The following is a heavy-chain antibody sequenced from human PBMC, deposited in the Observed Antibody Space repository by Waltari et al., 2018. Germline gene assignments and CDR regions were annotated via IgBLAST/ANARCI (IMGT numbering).Heavy chain of an antibody. D-gene: IGHD3-10*01. CDR1: GFTFSSYA. Sequence: EVQLVEYGGGLVQPGGSLRLACAASGFTFSSYAMSWVRQAPGKGLEWVSAISGSGGSTYYADSVKGRFTISRDNSKNTLYLQMNSLRAEDTAVYYCAKSYYNYYYYMDVWGKGTTVTVSS. CDR2: ISGSGGST. CDR3: AKSYYNYYYYMDV. V-gene: IGHV3-23*04. J-gene: IGHJ6*03.